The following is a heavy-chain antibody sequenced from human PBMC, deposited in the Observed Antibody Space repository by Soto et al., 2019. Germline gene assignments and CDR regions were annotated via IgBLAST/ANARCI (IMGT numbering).Heavy chain of an antibody. D-gene: IGHD2-2*01. CDR3: ARLNLRPDSVVLPAESFDF. CDR1: GYTFTTYY. Sequence: ASVEVSCRAPGYTFTTYYIPWARTALGQGFKWMAWINPKSGGTNYAHKFEGRVALTRDTSISISYMELIKLICAVTAGYFSARLNLRPDSVVLPAESFDFWGQGARLTVAS. J-gene: IGHJ4*02. CDR2: INPKSGGT. V-gene: IGHV1-2*02.